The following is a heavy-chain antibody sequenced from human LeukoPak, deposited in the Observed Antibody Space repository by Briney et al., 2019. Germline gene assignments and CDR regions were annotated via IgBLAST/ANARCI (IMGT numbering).Heavy chain of an antibody. D-gene: IGHD5-18*01. J-gene: IGHJ3*02. V-gene: IGHV3-30-3*01. CDR2: ISYDGSNK. CDR1: GFTFSSYA. Sequence: PGRSLRLSCAASGFTFSSYAMHWVRQAPGKGLEWVAVISYDGSNKYYADSVKGRFTISRDNSKNTLYLQMNSLRAEDTAVYYCAKGVSYGPDAFDIWGQGTMVTVSS. CDR3: AKGVSYGPDAFDI.